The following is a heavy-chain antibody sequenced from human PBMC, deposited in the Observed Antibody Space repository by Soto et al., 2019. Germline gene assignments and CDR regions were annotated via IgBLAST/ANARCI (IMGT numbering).Heavy chain of an antibody. Sequence: XGSLRLSCSASGFTLSTYDVHWVXQAPGKGLEFVAGISPTGVNTYYADSVKGRSTISRDNSKNTLYLQMSSLRPDDTALYYCVKLTDSWGQGALVTSPQ. D-gene: IGHD3-9*01. J-gene: IGHJ4*02. CDR3: VKLTDS. V-gene: IGHV3-64D*06. CDR1: GFTLSTYD. CDR2: ISPTGVNT.